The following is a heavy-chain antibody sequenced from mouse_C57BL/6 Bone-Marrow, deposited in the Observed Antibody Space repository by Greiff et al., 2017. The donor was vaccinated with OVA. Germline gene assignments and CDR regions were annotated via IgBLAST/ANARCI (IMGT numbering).Heavy chain of an antibody. CDR3: DRWYDGSSFAY. Sequence: VQLQQSGAELVKPGASVKLSCKASGFNINDYYMHWVKQRPEQGLAWIGRIDPEAGDTKSAPNFKGKATLTADTSSITAYLQYSSLTSVVTADYYVDRWYDGSSFAYWGQGTLGTVSA. V-gene: IGHV14-2*01. D-gene: IGHD1-1*01. J-gene: IGHJ3*01. CDR1: GFNINDYY. CDR2: IDPEAGDT.